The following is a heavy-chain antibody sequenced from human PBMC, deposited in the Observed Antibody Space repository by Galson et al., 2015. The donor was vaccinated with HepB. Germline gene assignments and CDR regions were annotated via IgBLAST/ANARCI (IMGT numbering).Heavy chain of an antibody. CDR3: ARGLAARGGFDC. CDR2: IIPIFGTA. V-gene: IGHV1-69*06. D-gene: IGHD6-25*01. J-gene: IGHJ4*02. CDR1: GGTFSSYA. Sequence: SVKVSCKASGGTFSSYAISWVRQAPGQGLEWMGGIIPIFGTANYAQKFQGRVTITADKSTSTAYMELSSLRSEDTAVYYCARGLAARGGFDCWGQGTLVTVSS.